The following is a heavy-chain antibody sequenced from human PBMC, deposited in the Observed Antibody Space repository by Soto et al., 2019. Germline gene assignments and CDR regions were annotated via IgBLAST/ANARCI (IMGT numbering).Heavy chain of an antibody. J-gene: IGHJ4*02. CDR1: GYTFTSYG. CDR3: ARGGYNWRTFDY. V-gene: IGHV1-18*01. Sequence: QVQLVQSGTEVKKPGASVKVSCKASGYTFTSYGIDWVRQAPGQGLGWMGWISAYNGDTNYAQKFQGRVTMTTDTSTSTAYMELRSLSSDDTAVYYCARGGYNWRTFDYWGQGTLVTVSS. D-gene: IGHD1-1*01. CDR2: ISAYNGDT.